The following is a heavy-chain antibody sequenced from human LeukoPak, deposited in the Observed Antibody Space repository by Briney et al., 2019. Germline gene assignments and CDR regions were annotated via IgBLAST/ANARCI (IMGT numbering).Heavy chain of an antibody. J-gene: IGHJ6*03. Sequence: GGSLRLSCAASGFTVSSNYMSWVRQAPGKGLEWVSVIYSGGSTYYADSVKGRFTISRDNSKNTLYLQMNSLRAEDTAVSYCARVQSLDTAMVPYYYYYMDVWGKGTTVTVSS. V-gene: IGHV3-66*02. CDR1: GFTVSSNY. CDR3: ARVQSLDTAMVPYYYYYMDV. CDR2: IYSGGST. D-gene: IGHD5-18*01.